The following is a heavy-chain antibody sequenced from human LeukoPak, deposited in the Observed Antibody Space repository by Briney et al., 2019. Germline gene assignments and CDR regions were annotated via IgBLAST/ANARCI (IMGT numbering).Heavy chain of an antibody. CDR3: ARAIFPIEYQYYDFWSGYHMGCYYMDV. Sequence: GASVKVSCKASGYTFTSYDINWVRQATGQGLEWMGWMNPNSGNTGYAQKFQGRVTMTRNTSISTAYMELSGLRSEDTAVYYCARAIFPIEYQYYDFWSGYHMGCYYMDVWGKGTTVTVSS. D-gene: IGHD3-3*01. CDR1: GYTFTSYD. J-gene: IGHJ6*03. CDR2: MNPNSGNT. V-gene: IGHV1-8*01.